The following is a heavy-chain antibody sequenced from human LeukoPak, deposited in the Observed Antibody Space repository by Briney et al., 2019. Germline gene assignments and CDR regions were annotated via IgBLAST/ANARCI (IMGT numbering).Heavy chain of an antibody. CDR1: GFTFSSYS. Sequence: GGSLRLSWAASGFTFSSYSMSWVRQAPGKGLEWVSSISISSSYIYYADSVKGRFTISRDNAKNSLYLQMNSLRAEDTAVYYCARDLTFPYSGSYGAFDIWGQGTMVTVSS. CDR2: ISISSSYI. J-gene: IGHJ3*02. V-gene: IGHV3-21*01. D-gene: IGHD1-26*01. CDR3: ARDLTFPYSGSYGAFDI.